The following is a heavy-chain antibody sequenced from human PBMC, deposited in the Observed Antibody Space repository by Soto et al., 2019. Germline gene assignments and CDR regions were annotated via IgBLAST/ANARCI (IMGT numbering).Heavy chain of an antibody. Sequence: HLVESGGDLVKPGGSLRLSCAASGFMFSSAWMSWVRQAPGKGLEWVGRIKSKRDGGTTDYAPPVKGRFVISRDDSKNPPDPQKNRLKTDDTAVYYCVEGWNDFWGQGTLVAVSS. CDR3: VEGWNDF. V-gene: IGHV3-15*01. CDR2: IKSKRDGGTT. CDR1: GFMFSSAW. D-gene: IGHD1-1*01. J-gene: IGHJ4*02.